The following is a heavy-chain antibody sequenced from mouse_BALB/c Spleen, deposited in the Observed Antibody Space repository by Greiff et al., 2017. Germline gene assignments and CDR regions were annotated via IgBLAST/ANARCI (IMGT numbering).Heavy chain of an antibody. CDR1: GFSLTSYG. V-gene: IGHV2-9*02. CDR2: IWAGGST. J-gene: IGHJ3*01. Sequence: VKLVESGPGLVAPSQSLSITCTVSGFSLTSYGVHWVRQPPGKGLEWLGVIWAGGSTNYNSALMSRLSISKDNSKSQVFLKMNSLQTDDTAMYYCAREGVSPTSYWGQGTLVTVSA. CDR3: AREGVSPTSY.